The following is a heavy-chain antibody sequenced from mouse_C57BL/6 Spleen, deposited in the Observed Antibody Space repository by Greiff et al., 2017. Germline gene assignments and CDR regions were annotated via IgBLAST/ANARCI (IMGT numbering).Heavy chain of an antibody. V-gene: IGHV5-4*01. D-gene: IGHD1-1*01. CDR2: ISDGGSYT. CDR3: AREGPYGSSHWFAD. J-gene: IGHJ3*01. Sequence: EVQLQESGGGLVKPGGSLKLSCAASGFTFSSYAMSWVRQTPEKRLEWVATISDGGSYTYYPDNVKGRFTISRDTAKNNLYLQMSHLKSEDTAMYYCAREGPYGSSHWFADWGQGTLVTVSA. CDR1: GFTFSSYA.